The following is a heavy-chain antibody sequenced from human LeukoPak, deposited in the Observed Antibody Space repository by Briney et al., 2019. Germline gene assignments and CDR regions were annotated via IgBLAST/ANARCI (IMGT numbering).Heavy chain of an antibody. CDR1: GFTFNSYS. CDR2: ITSSGNYI. D-gene: IGHD1-26*01. Sequence: GGSLRLSCAASGFTFNSYSMDWVRQAPGKGLEWVSSITSSGNYIYYADSVKGRFTISRDNAKNSLYLQMNSLRAEDTAVYYCARDRERYTGSHYPFQYWGQGTLVTVSS. CDR3: ARDRERYTGSHYPFQY. V-gene: IGHV3-21*01. J-gene: IGHJ4*02.